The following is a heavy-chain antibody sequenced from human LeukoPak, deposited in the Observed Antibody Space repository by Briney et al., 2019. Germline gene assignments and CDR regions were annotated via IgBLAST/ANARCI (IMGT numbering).Heavy chain of an antibody. CDR3: ARDRAYGSGSYSNYYYYYGMDV. CDR1: GFTFSSYA. CDR2: ISYDGSNK. J-gene: IGHJ6*04. D-gene: IGHD3-10*01. Sequence: GESLRLSCAASGFTFSSYAMHWVRQAPGKGLEWVAVISYDGSNKYYADSVKGRFTISRDNSKNTLYLQMNSLGAEDTAVYYCARDRAYGSGSYSNYYYYYGMDVWGKGTTVTVSS. V-gene: IGHV3-30*04.